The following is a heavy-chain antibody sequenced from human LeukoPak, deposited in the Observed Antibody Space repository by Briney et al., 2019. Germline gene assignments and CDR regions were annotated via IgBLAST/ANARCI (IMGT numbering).Heavy chain of an antibody. CDR1: GFTFSSYS. V-gene: IGHV3-21*01. J-gene: IGHJ4*02. D-gene: IGHD6-19*01. Sequence: GESLRLSCAASGFTFSSYSMNWVRQAPGKGLEWVSSISSSSSYIYYADSVKGRFTISRDNAKNSLYLQMNSLRAEDTAVYYCARDPSGWYFVDYGGQGTLVTVSS. CDR3: ARDPSGWYFVDY. CDR2: ISSSSSYI.